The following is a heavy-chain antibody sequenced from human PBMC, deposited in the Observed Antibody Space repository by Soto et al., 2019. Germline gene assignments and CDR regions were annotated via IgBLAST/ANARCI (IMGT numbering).Heavy chain of an antibody. CDR2: ISGSGGST. V-gene: IGHV3-23*01. CDR3: AKAREVYCTNGVCYSEPKYYFDY. J-gene: IGHJ4*02. CDR1: GFTFSSYA. D-gene: IGHD2-8*01. Sequence: GGSLRLSCAASGFTFSSYAMSWVRQAPGKGLEWVSAISGSGGSTYYADSVKGRFTISRDNSKNTLYLQMNSLRAEDTAVYYCAKAREVYCTNGVCYSEPKYYFDYWGQGTLVTVSS.